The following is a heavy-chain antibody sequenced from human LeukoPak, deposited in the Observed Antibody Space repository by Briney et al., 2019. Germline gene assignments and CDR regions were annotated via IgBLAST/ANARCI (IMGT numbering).Heavy chain of an antibody. Sequence: GGSLRLSCAASGFTFSSYGMHWVRPAPRRGLGWVAFIRYDGGNNYYADSVKGRFTISRDNSKNTLYLQMNSLRAEDTAVYYCANFPVAGTRRGDYWGQGTLVTVSS. CDR3: ANFPVAGTRRGDY. D-gene: IGHD6-19*01. CDR2: IRYDGGNN. CDR1: GFTFSSYG. J-gene: IGHJ4*02. V-gene: IGHV3-30*02.